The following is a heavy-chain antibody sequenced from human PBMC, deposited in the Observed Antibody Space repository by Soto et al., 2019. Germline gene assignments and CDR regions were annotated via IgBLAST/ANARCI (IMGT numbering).Heavy chain of an antibody. J-gene: IGHJ4*02. D-gene: IGHD5-12*01. CDR3: ARDTGEMATIRLVVAY. Sequence: QVQLVQSGAEVKKPGSSVKVSCRASGDTFSSYAVSWVRQAPGQGLEWMGGIVPLFDTPHYAQKFQGRLTISADESTSTAYMELGSLMSEDTAVYYCARDTGEMATIRLVVAYWGQGPLFTVSS. CDR1: GDTFSSYA. CDR2: IVPLFDTP. V-gene: IGHV1-69*01.